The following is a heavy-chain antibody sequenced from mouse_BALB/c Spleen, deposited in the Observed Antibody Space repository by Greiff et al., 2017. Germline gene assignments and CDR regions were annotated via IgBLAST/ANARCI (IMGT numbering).Heavy chain of an antibody. D-gene: IGHD2-4*01. Sequence: QVQLKQSGAELVRPGASVKLSCKASGYTFTSYWINWVKQRPGQGLEWIGNIYPSDSYTNYNQKFKDKATLTVDKSSSTAYMQLSSPTSEDSAVYYCTRTGITPYYYAMDYWGQGTSVTVSS. J-gene: IGHJ4*01. CDR3: TRTGITPYYYAMDY. CDR2: IYPSDSYT. CDR1: GYTFTSYW. V-gene: IGHV1-69*02.